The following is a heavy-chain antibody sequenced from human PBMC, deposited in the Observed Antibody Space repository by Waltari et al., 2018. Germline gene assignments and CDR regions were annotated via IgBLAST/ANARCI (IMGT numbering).Heavy chain of an antibody. J-gene: IGHJ3*02. D-gene: IGHD3-16*01. CDR3: ATIKGGSPSAFDI. Sequence: VQLVESGGGVVQPGRSLRLSCAASGSTFTDYYMHWVQQAPGKGLEWMGLVDPEDGETIYAEKFQGRVTITADTSTDTAYMELSSLRSEDTAVYYCATIKGGSPSAFDIWGQGTMVTVSS. CDR1: GSTFTDYY. V-gene: IGHV1-69-2*01. CDR2: VDPEDGET.